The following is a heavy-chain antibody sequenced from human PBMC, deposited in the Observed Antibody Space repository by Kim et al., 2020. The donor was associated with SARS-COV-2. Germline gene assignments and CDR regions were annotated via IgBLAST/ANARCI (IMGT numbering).Heavy chain of an antibody. D-gene: IGHD4-17*01. V-gene: IGHV4-39*07. J-gene: IGHJ6*02. Sequence: LKSRVTISVDTSKNQFSLKRSSVTAADTAVYYCARGPYGDYVDYYYGMDVWGQGTTVTVSS. CDR3: ARGPYGDYVDYYYGMDV.